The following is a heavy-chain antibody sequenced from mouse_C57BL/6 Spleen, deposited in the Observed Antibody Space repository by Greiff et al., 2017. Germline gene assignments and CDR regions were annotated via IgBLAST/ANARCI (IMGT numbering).Heavy chain of an antibody. CDR2: IYPGDGDT. CDR1: GYAFSSYW. J-gene: IGHJ1*03. D-gene: IGHD2-4*01. Sequence: QVQLKESGAELVKPGASVKISCKASGYAFSSYWMNWVKQRPGKGLEWIGQIYPGDGDTNYNGKFKGKATLTADKSSSTAYMQLSSLTSEDSAVYFCARSYYDPDWYFDVWGTGTTVTVSS. V-gene: IGHV1-80*01. CDR3: ARSYYDPDWYFDV.